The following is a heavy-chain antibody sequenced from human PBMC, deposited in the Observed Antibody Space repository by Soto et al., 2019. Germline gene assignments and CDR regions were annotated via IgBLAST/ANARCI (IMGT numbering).Heavy chain of an antibody. CDR1: GFTVGDYA. Sequence: GSLRLSCTASGFTVGDYAMSWFRQAPGKGLEWLGFIRSKAYSGKTEYAASVKGRFTISRDDSKSIAYLHMNSLKNEDTAVYYCTVTDIPNWFDPWGQGTLVTVSS. J-gene: IGHJ5*02. CDR3: TVTDIPNWFDP. V-gene: IGHV3-49*03. D-gene: IGHD2-15*01. CDR2: IRSKAYSGKT.